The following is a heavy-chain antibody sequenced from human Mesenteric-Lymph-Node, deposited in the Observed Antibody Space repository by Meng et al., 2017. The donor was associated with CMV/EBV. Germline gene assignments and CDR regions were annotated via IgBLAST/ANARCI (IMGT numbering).Heavy chain of an antibody. Sequence: SGFTVSNYYMNWVRQAPGKGLEWVASISSSSSSIFYADSVKGRFTISRDNTKNSLYLQMNSLRAEDTAVYYCARDGPYCGGDCYNFDYWGQGTLVTVSS. CDR2: ISSSSSSI. J-gene: IGHJ4*02. CDR1: GFTVSNYY. CDR3: ARDGPYCGGDCYNFDY. D-gene: IGHD2-21*02. V-gene: IGHV3-21*01.